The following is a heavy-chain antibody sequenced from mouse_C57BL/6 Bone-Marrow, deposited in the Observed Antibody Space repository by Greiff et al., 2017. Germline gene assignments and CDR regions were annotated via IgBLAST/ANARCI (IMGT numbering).Heavy chain of an antibody. D-gene: IGHD2-4*01. CDR3: ARVDYDYDGWFAY. CDR2: ISYDGSN. CDR1: GYSITSGYY. J-gene: IGHJ3*01. Sequence: EVQLQQSGPGLVKPSQSLSLTCSVTGYSITSGYYWNWIRQFPGNKLEWMGYISYDGSNNYNPSLKNRISITRDTSKNQFFLKLNSVTTEDTATYYCARVDYDYDGWFAYWGQGTLVTVSA. V-gene: IGHV3-6*01.